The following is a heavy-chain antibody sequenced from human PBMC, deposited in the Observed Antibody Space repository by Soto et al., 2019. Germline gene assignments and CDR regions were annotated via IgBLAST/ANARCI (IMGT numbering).Heavy chain of an antibody. V-gene: IGHV4-59*01. CDR3: ARDLGGPVWSGYHNWFDP. CDR1: GGSISSYY. D-gene: IGHD3-3*01. Sequence: QVQLQESGPGLVKPSETLSLTCTVSGGSISSYYWSWIRQPPGKGLEWIGYIYYSGSTNYNPSLKSRVTISVDTSKNQFSLKLSSVTAADTAVYYCARDLGGPVWSGYHNWFDPWGQGTLVTVSS. J-gene: IGHJ5*02. CDR2: IYYSGST.